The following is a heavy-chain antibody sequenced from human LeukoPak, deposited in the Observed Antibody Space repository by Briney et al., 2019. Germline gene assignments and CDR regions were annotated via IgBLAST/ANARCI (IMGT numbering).Heavy chain of an antibody. J-gene: IGHJ2*01. CDR1: GFPFSAYD. V-gene: IGHV3-13*01. CDR3: VRGALPGDNWYFDL. CDR2: FGSAGDT. Sequence: GGSLRLSYATSGFPFSAYDMHWVRQAPGKGLEWVSAFGSAGDTYYPGAVKGRFTISRDYATDSLYLQMNSLRAGDTAVYFCVRGALPGDNWYFDLWGRGTLVTVSS.